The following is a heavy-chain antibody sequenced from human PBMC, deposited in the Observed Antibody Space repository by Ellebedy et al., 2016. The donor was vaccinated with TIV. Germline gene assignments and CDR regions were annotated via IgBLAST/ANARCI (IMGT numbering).Heavy chain of an antibody. CDR1: GFTFSISG. CDR3: SRDGREWSRDC. Sequence: GGSLRLSXAASGFTFSISGMTWVRQRPGKGLEWVATVSRGREAYYADPFKGRFFISRDNDLNSVSLQLNNLRVEDTAVYYCSRDGREWSRDCWGQGTLVTVSS. CDR2: VSRGREA. J-gene: IGHJ4*02. V-gene: IGHV3-21*06. D-gene: IGHD3-3*01.